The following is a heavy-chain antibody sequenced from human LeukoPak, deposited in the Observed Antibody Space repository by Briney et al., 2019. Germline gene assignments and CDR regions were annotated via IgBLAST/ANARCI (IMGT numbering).Heavy chain of an antibody. Sequence: SETLSLTCAVYGGSFSGYYWSWIRQPPGKGLEWIGEINHSGSTNYNPSLKSRVTISVDTSKNQFSLKLSSVTAADTAVYYCARDVKGKWELLRYDAFDIWGQGTMVTVSS. CDR2: INHSGST. J-gene: IGHJ3*02. V-gene: IGHV4-34*01. CDR1: GGSFSGYY. D-gene: IGHD1-26*01. CDR3: ARDVKGKWELLRYDAFDI.